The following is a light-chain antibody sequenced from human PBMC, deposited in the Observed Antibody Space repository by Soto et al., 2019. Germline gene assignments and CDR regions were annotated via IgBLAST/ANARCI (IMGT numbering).Light chain of an antibody. CDR3: RSYTVRVAPSV. CDR2: EVT. CDR1: SGDVGNGYDS. Sequence: QSALTQAACGSGSPGQSITISCSGSSGDVGNGYDSVSWYQQHPGKAPKLIIYEVTNRPSGVSSRFSGSKSGNTASLTISGLQAEDEADYYCRSYTVRVAPSVFATGPKANVL. V-gene: IGLV2-14*01. J-gene: IGLJ1*01.